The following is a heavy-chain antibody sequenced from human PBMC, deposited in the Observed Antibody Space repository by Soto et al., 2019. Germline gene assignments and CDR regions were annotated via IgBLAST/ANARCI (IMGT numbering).Heavy chain of an antibody. Sequence: SETLSLTCAVYGGSFSGYYWSWIRQPPGKGLEWIGEINHSGSTNYNPSLKSRVTISVDTSKNQFSLKLSSVTAADTAVYYCAREPAYYDYIWGSYRPFDYWGQGTLVTVSS. CDR3: AREPAYYDYIWGSYRPFDY. J-gene: IGHJ4*02. CDR2: INHSGST. V-gene: IGHV4-34*01. D-gene: IGHD3-16*02. CDR1: GGSFSGYY.